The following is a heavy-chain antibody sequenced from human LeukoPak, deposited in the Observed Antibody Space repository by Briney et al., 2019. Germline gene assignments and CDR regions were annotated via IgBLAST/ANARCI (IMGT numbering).Heavy chain of an antibody. J-gene: IGHJ3*02. Sequence: ASVKVSCKASGGTFSSYGISWVRQAPGQGLEWMGWISAYNGNTNYAQKFQGRVTMTTDTSTSIAYMELRSLRSDDTAVYYCARDRSWGYIDAFNIWGQGTMVTVSS. CDR1: GGTFSSYG. CDR3: ARDRSWGYIDAFNI. CDR2: ISAYNGNT. D-gene: IGHD5-24*01. V-gene: IGHV1-18*01.